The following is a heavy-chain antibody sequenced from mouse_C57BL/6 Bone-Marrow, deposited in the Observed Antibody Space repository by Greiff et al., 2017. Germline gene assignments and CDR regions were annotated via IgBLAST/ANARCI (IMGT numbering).Heavy chain of an antibody. D-gene: IGHD1-1*01. V-gene: IGHV1-50*01. CDR2: IDPSDSYT. Sequence: QVQLQQPGAELVKPGASVKLSCKASGYTFTSYWMQWVKQRPGQGLEWIGEIDPSDSYTNYNQKFKGKATLTVDTSSSTAYMQLSSLTSEDSAVYYCAREGGNYYGGLLYWYFDVWGTGTTVTVSS. CDR3: AREGGNYYGGLLYWYFDV. J-gene: IGHJ1*03. CDR1: GYTFTSYW.